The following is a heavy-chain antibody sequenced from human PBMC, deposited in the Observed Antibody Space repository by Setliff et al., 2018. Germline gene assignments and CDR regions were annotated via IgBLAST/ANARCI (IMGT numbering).Heavy chain of an antibody. Sequence: SLRLSCAASGFTFSNYGMTWVRQAPGKGLEWISYISTSGSTIYYADSVKGRFTISRDNAKNSVYLQMNSLRAEDTAVYYCARLALTGYDSSGYYYALEYYYYMDVWGKGTTVTVSS. V-gene: IGHV3-48*04. CDR2: ISTSGSTI. CDR1: GFTFSNYG. J-gene: IGHJ6*03. D-gene: IGHD3-22*01. CDR3: ARLALTGYDSSGYYYALEYYYYMDV.